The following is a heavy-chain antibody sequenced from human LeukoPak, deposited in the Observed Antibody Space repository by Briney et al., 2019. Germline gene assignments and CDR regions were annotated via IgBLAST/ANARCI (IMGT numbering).Heavy chain of an antibody. Sequence: SETLSLTCTVSGGSISSSSYYWGWIRQPTGKGLEWIGSIYYSGSTYYNPSLKSRVTISVDTSKNQFSLKLSSVTAADTAVYYCARSSRYFDWLLDDYWGQGTLVTVSS. V-gene: IGHV4-39*01. CDR2: IYYSGST. J-gene: IGHJ4*02. CDR1: GGSISSSSYY. D-gene: IGHD3-9*01. CDR3: ARSSRYFDWLLDDY.